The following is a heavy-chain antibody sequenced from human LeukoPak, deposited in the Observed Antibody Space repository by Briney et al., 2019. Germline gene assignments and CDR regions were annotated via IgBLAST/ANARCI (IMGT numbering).Heavy chain of an antibody. CDR2: IYYSGST. CDR1: GGSISSSSYS. J-gene: IGHJ4*02. V-gene: IGHV4-39*01. Sequence: SETLSLTCTVSGGSISSSSYSWGWIRQPPGKGREWIGSIYYSGSTYYNPSLKSRITISVNTSKNQFSLKLSSVTAADTAVYYCARHPLVQYHFDYWGQGTLVTVSS. D-gene: IGHD4-11*01. CDR3: ARHPLVQYHFDY.